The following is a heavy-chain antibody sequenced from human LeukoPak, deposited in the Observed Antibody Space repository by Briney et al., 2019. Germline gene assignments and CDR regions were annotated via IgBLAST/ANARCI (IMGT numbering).Heavy chain of an antibody. CDR3: ARWNHEGRYFDY. J-gene: IGHJ4*02. V-gene: IGHV4-31*03. CDR1: GGSISRGGYY. D-gene: IGHD1-1*01. CDR2: IYYSGST. Sequence: SETLSLTCTVSGGSISRGGYYWSWIRQHPGKGLERIGYIYYSGSTYYNPSLKSRVTISVDTSKNQFSLQLNSVTPEDTAVYYCARWNHEGRYFDYWDQGTLVTVSS.